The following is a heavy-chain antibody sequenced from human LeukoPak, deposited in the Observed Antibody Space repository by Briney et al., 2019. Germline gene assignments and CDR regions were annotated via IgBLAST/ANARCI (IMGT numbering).Heavy chain of an antibody. Sequence: SETLSLTCTVSGGSISSSSYYWGWIRQPPGKGMEWIGSIYYSGSTYYNPSFKSRVTISVDTSKNQFSLKLSSVTAADTAVYYCARVGVGYDFWSGYYDKPFDYWGQGTLVTVSS. D-gene: IGHD3-3*01. CDR1: GGSISSSSYY. V-gene: IGHV4-39*07. J-gene: IGHJ4*02. CDR2: IYYSGST. CDR3: ARVGVGYDFWSGYYDKPFDY.